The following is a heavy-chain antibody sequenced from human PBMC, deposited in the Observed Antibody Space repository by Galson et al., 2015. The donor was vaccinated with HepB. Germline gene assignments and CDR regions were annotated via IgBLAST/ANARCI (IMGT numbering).Heavy chain of an antibody. Sequence: SLRLSCAASGFTFSSYSMNWVRQAPEKGLEWVSSISSSSSYIYYADSVKGRFTISRDNAKNSLYLQMNSLRAEDTAVYYCASFGLGPGYCSGGSCSDAFDIWGQGTMVTVSS. CDR2: ISSSSSYI. D-gene: IGHD2-15*01. V-gene: IGHV3-21*01. J-gene: IGHJ3*02. CDR3: ASFGLGPGYCSGGSCSDAFDI. CDR1: GFTFSSYS.